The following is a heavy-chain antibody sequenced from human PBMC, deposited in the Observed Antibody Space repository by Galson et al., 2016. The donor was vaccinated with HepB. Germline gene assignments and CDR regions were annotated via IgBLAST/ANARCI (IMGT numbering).Heavy chain of an antibody. D-gene: IGHD3-10*01. CDR3: AREGVRGEISYGMDV. CDR1: GYTFTGDY. CDR2: INPNSGDT. V-gene: IGHV1-2*04. J-gene: IGHJ6*02. Sequence: SVKVSCKASGYTFTGDYIHWVRQAPGQGVERMGWINPNSGDTNYAQKFQDWVTMTWDTSISTAYMELRRLRSGDTAVYYCAREGVRGEISYGMDVWGQGTTVTVSS.